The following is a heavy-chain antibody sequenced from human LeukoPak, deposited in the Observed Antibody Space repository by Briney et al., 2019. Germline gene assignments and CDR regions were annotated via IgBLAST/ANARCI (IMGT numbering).Heavy chain of an antibody. J-gene: IGHJ3*02. Sequence: GRSLRLSCAASGFTFDDYAMHWVRQAPGKGLEWVSGISWNSGSIGYADSVKGRFTISRDNAKNSLYLQMNSLRAEDTALYYCAKGHIIAAAVPDAFDIWGQGTMVTVSS. V-gene: IGHV3-9*01. CDR1: GFTFDDYA. D-gene: IGHD6-13*01. CDR2: ISWNSGSI. CDR3: AKGHIIAAAVPDAFDI.